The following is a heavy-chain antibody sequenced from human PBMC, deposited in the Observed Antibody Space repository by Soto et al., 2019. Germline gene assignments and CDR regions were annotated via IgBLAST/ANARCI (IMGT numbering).Heavy chain of an antibody. CDR2: IKSKSDGGTT. J-gene: IGHJ4*02. CDR3: TEGTKF. CDR1: GFTFAYAW. V-gene: IGHV3-15*01. Sequence: EVQLVESGGGLVKPGATLRRSCAATGFTFAYAWMSWVRQAPGKGLEWVGRIKSKSDGGTTDCAAPVKGRFSISRDDSENTLYLQMDSLKIEDPSVYYCTEGTKFWGQGTLVTVSS.